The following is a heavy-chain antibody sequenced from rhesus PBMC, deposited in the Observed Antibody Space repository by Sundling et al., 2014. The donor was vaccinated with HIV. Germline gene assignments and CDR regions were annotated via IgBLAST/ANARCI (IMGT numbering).Heavy chain of an antibody. CDR1: GASISLYW. Sequence: QVQVQESGPGLVKPSETLSLTCTVSGASISLYWWTWIRQPPGKGLEWIGYIYGSSTNTNYNPSLWGRVTISRDTSKNQFSLKVTSVTAADTAVYFCARELPGSGGFDYWGQGILVTVSS. J-gene: IGHJ4*01. CDR2: IYGSSTNT. V-gene: IGHV4S10*01. CDR3: ARELPGSGGFDY. D-gene: IGHD6-31*01.